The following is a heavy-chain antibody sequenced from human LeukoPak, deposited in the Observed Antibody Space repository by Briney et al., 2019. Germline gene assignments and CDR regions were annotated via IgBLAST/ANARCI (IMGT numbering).Heavy chain of an antibody. CDR3: ARGPWVIPKVYYGMDV. D-gene: IGHD3-16*02. V-gene: IGHV3-48*02. Sequence: TGGSLRLSCVASGFPFSSYWMTWVRQAPGKGLEWISSISSDGSSTAYADSVKGRFTISRDNAKNSLYLQLNSLTDEDTAVYYCARGPWVIPKVYYGMDVWGQGTTVTVSS. J-gene: IGHJ6*02. CDR1: GFPFSSYW. CDR2: ISSDGSST.